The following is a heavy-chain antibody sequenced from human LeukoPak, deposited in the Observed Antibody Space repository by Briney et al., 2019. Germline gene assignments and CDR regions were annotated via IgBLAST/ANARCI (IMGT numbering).Heavy chain of an antibody. D-gene: IGHD3-3*01. V-gene: IGHV4-34*01. CDR1: GGSFSGYY. Sequence: SETLSLTCAVYGGSFSGYYWSWIRQPPGKGLVWIGEINHSGSTNYNPSLKSRVTISVDTSKNQFSLKLSSVTAADTAVYYCARYDFWSATPSYGMDVWGQGTTVTVSS. J-gene: IGHJ6*02. CDR3: ARYDFWSATPSYGMDV. CDR2: INHSGST.